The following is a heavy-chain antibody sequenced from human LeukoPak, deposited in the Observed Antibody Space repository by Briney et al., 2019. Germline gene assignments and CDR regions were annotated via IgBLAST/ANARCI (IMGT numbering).Heavy chain of an antibody. Sequence: ASVKVSCKASGYTFTGYYMHWVRQAPGQGLEWMGWINPNSGGTNYAQKFQGRVTMTRDTFISTAYMELSRLRSDDTAVYYCARDVTTVTNFDYWGQGTLVTVSS. D-gene: IGHD4-17*01. CDR2: INPNSGGT. CDR1: GYTFTGYY. CDR3: ARDVTTVTNFDY. V-gene: IGHV1-2*02. J-gene: IGHJ4*02.